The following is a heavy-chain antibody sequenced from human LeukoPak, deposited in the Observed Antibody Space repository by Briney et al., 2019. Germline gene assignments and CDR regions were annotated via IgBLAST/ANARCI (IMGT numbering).Heavy chain of an antibody. J-gene: IGHJ4*02. CDR3: AREAGVLEYFSGSRSYGEIDY. Sequence: GGSLRLSCAASGFTFSSYTMNWVRQAPGKGLEWVSSISSSVSDTYYADSVKGRFTISRDNAKNTLSLQMNSLRAVDTAVYYCAREAGVLEYFSGSRSYGEIDYWGQRTLVTASS. CDR1: GFTFSSYT. V-gene: IGHV3-21*01. D-gene: IGHD3-10*01. CDR2: ISSSVSDT.